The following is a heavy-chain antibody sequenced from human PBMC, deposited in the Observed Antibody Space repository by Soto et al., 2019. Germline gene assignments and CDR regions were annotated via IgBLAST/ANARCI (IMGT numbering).Heavy chain of an antibody. CDR1: GYTFTSYG. Sequence: ASVKVSCKASGYTFTSYGISWVRQAPGQGLEWMGWISAYNGNTNYAQKLQGRVTMTTDTSTSTAYMELRSLRSDDTAVYYCARDTDCTSGACYIGYWGQGTLVTSPQ. V-gene: IGHV1-18*01. J-gene: IGHJ4*02. CDR2: ISAYNGNT. D-gene: IGHD2-8*01. CDR3: ARDTDCTSGACYIGY.